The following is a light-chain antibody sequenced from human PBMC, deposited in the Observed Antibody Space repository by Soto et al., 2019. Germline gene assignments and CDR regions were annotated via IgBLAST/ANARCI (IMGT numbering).Light chain of an antibody. CDR2: DAS. CDR1: QSVSRY. J-gene: IGKJ1*01. V-gene: IGKV3-11*01. Sequence: EIVSTQSPATLSLSPGERATLSCRASQSVSRYLAWYQQKPGQAPRLLIYDASNRATGIPARFSGSGSGTDFTLTISSLEPEDFAVYYCQQRSNWPRTFGQGTKVEIK. CDR3: QQRSNWPRT.